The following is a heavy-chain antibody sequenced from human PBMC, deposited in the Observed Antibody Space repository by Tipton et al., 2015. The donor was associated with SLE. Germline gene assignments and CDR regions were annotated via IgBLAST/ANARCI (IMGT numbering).Heavy chain of an antibody. V-gene: IGHV3-23*03. D-gene: IGHD6-13*01. CDR2: IYSGGST. J-gene: IGHJ1*01. CDR3: AKDGAGTYFQH. CDR1: GFTFSSYA. Sequence: SLRLSCAASGFTFSSYAMSWVRRAPGKGLEWVSVIYSGGSTYYADSVKGRFTFSRDDSKNTLYLQMNSLRAEDTAVYYCAKDGAGTYFQHWGQGTLVTVSS.